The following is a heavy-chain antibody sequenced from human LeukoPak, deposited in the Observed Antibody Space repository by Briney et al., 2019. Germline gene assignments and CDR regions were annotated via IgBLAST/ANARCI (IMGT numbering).Heavy chain of an antibody. Sequence: GGSLRLSCAACGFTFSSYAMTWVRQAPGKGLEWVSTISDTATGTQYAQSVKGRFTISRDNSKNTLYLQMNSLRAEDTAIYYCANDYGLGTYSRYWGQGTLVTVSS. J-gene: IGHJ4*02. V-gene: IGHV3-23*01. D-gene: IGHD3-10*01. CDR1: GFTFSSYA. CDR3: ANDYGLGTYSRY. CDR2: ISDTATGT.